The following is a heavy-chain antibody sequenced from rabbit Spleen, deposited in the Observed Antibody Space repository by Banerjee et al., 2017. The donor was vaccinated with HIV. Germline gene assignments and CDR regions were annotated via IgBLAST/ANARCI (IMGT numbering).Heavy chain of an antibody. CDR2: IYTGSSGRT. CDR1: GFSFSSGYY. V-gene: IGHV1S40*01. CDR3: ARDRGSGWGDAIDP. J-gene: IGHJ2*01. D-gene: IGHD4-1*01. Sequence: QSLEESGGDLVKPGASLTLTCTASGFSFSSGYYMCWVRQAPGKGLEWIACIYTGSSGRTYYASWAKGRFTISKTSSTTVTLQMTSLTAADTATYFCARDRGSGWGDAIDPWGQGTLVTVS.